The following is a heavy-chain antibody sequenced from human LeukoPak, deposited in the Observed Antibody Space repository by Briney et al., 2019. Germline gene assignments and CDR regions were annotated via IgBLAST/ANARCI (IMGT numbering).Heavy chain of an antibody. CDR3: ARDPPFSSGWSQNHFDH. J-gene: IGHJ4*02. D-gene: IGHD6-19*01. Sequence: GRSLRLSCAPSGFTFDSYAMHWVRQAPGKGLEWVTLISYDGGSQNYADSVKGRFTISRDNAKNMLYQQMNSLRPEDTAVYYCARDPPFSSGWSQNHFDHWGQGTLVTVSS. CDR2: ISYDGGSQ. CDR1: GFTFDSYA. V-gene: IGHV3-30*04.